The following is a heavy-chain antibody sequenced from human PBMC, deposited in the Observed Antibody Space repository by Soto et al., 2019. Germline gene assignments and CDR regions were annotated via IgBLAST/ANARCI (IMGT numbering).Heavy chain of an antibody. Sequence: GGSLRLSCAASGFTFSSYGMSWVRQAPGKGLDWVSSISGSGGSTYYADSVKGRFTISRDNSKNTLYLQMNSLRAEDTAVYYCAKYITMVRGVIIEAFDIWGQGTMVTVSS. CDR1: GFTFSSYG. CDR3: AKYITMVRGVIIEAFDI. J-gene: IGHJ3*02. D-gene: IGHD3-10*01. V-gene: IGHV3-23*01. CDR2: ISGSGGST.